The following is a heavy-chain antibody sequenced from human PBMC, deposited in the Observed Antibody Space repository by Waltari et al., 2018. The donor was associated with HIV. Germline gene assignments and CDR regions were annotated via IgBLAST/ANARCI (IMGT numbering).Heavy chain of an antibody. D-gene: IGHD6-19*01. CDR1: GSSFGDFS. CDR3: TKAVAGFYYFDY. Sequence: EVQLVEFGGGLVQPGRSLSLSCAALGSSFGDFSMSWVGQAPGKWVEWVGFIRSKTYGGTTEYAASVKGRFTISRDDSKSIAYLQMNSLKTEDTAVYYCTKAVAGFYYFDYWGQGTQVTVAS. V-gene: IGHV3-49*04. J-gene: IGHJ4*02. CDR2: IRSKTYGGTT.